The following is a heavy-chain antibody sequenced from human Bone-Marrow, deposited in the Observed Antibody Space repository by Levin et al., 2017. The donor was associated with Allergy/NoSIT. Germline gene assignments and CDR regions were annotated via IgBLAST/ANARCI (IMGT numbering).Heavy chain of an antibody. Sequence: NPGGSLRLSCTGFGFTFSHAWMTWVRQTPGKGLEWVGRIKGKAAGGTTDYAAPVKDRFIISRDDSKNKLFLQMNSLRFEDAGVYYCSTEIDHQLATDESSFFYMDVWGKGTTVTVSS. CDR1: GFTFSHAW. CDR2: IKGKAAGGTT. V-gene: IGHV3-15*01. CDR3: STEIDHQLATDESSFFYMDV. J-gene: IGHJ6*03. D-gene: IGHD2-2*01.